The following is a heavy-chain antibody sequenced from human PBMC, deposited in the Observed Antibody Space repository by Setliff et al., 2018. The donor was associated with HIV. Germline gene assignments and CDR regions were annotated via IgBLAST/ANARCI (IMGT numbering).Heavy chain of an antibody. V-gene: IGHV3-7*03. CDR1: GFAFNKFW. CDR3: VGPDYEDPQGGQ. D-gene: IGHD3-22*01. J-gene: IGHJ1*01. CDR2: INRDGSAE. Sequence: PGGSLRLSCAASGFAFNKFWMSWVRQAPGKGLEWLANINRDGSAEAYVGSVKGRFSISRDNAKNSVYQQMNSLRAADTAVYYCVGPDYEDPQGGQWGQGTLVTVSS.